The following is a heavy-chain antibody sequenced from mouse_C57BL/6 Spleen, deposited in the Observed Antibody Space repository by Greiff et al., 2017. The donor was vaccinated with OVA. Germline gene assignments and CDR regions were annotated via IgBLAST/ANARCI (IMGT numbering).Heavy chain of an antibody. CDR2: IRSKSNNYAT. CDR3: VREGYGPYFDY. J-gene: IGHJ2*01. Sequence: EVKLMESGGGLVQPKGSLKLSCAASGFSFNTYAMNWVRQAPGKGLEWVARIRSKSNNYATYYADSVKDRFTISRDDSESMLYLQMNNLKTEDTAMYYCVREGYGPYFDYWGQGTTLTVSS. D-gene: IGHD1-1*02. CDR1: GFSFNTYA. V-gene: IGHV10-1*01.